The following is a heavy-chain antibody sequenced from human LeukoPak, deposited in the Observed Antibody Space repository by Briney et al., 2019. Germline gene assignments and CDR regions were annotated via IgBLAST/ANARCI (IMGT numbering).Heavy chain of an antibody. D-gene: IGHD6-13*01. CDR2: IIPIFGTA. V-gene: IGHV1-69*05. Sequence: SVKVSCKASGGTFCSYAMSWVRQAPGQGLEWMGRIIPIFGTANYAQKLQGRVTITTDESTSTAYMELSSLRSEDTAVYYCARGGPGYSSSWYPVAFDIWGQGTMVTVSS. CDR1: GGTFCSYA. J-gene: IGHJ3*02. CDR3: ARGGPGYSSSWYPVAFDI.